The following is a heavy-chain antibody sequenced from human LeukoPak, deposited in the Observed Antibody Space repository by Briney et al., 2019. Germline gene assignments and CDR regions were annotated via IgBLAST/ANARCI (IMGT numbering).Heavy chain of an antibody. CDR3: ARDALGYCSGGSCG. CDR1: GFTFSSYS. Sequence: PGGSLRLSWAASGFTFSSYSMNWVRQAPGKGLEWVSSISSSSSYIYYADSVKGRFTISRDNAKNSLYLQMNSLRAEDTAVYYCARDALGYCSGGSCGWGQGTLVTVSS. D-gene: IGHD2-15*01. V-gene: IGHV3-21*01. J-gene: IGHJ4*02. CDR2: ISSSSSYI.